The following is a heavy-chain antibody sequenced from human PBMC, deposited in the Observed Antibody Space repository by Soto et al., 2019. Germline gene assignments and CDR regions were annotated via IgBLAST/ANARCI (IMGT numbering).Heavy chain of an antibody. CDR3: ARTLRGYSYGYAFDI. CDR2: IYPGYSDT. J-gene: IGHJ3*02. V-gene: IGHV5-51*01. D-gene: IGHD5-18*01. Sequence: GESLKISCKGSGYSFTSYWIGWVRQMPGKGLEWMGIIYPGYSDTRYSPSFKGQVTISADKSISTAYLQCSSLKASDTAMYYCARTLRGYSYGYAFDIWGQGTTVTVSS. CDR1: GYSFTSYW.